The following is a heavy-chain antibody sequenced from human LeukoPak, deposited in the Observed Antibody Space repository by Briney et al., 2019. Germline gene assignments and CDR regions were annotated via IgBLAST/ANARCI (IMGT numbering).Heavy chain of an antibody. CDR2: FDPEDGET. Sequence: GASVKVSCKVSGYTLTELSMHWVRQAPGKGLEWMGGFDPEDGETIYAQKFQGRVTMTEDTFTDTAYMELSSLRSEDTAVYYCAAIYGDYVFDAFDIWGQGTMVTVSS. J-gene: IGHJ3*02. D-gene: IGHD4-17*01. CDR1: GYTLTELS. V-gene: IGHV1-24*01. CDR3: AAIYGDYVFDAFDI.